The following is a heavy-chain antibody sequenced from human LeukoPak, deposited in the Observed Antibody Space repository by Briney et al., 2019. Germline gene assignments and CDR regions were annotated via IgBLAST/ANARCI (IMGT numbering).Heavy chain of an antibody. CDR1: VGSFSGYY. J-gene: IGHJ4*02. D-gene: IGHD5-18*01. CDR2: INHSGST. V-gene: IGHV4-34*01. CDR3: ARSPQEYSYGYLLDY. Sequence: SETLSLTCAVYVGSFSGYYWSWIRQPPGKGLEWIGEINHSGSTNYNPSLKSRVTISVDTSKNQFSLKLSSVTAADTAVYYCARSPQEYSYGYLLDYWGQGTLVTVSS.